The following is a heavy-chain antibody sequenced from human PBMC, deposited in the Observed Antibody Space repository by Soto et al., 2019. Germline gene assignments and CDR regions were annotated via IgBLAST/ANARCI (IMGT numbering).Heavy chain of an antibody. J-gene: IGHJ4*02. CDR2: FDPEDGET. V-gene: IGHV1-24*01. CDR1: GYTLTELS. Sequence: ASVKVSCKVSGYTLTELSMHWVRQAPGKGLEWMGVFDPEDGETIYAQKFQGRVTMTEDTSTDTAYMELSSLRSEDTAVYYCARGGITMVRGSDYFDYWGQGTLVTVSS. D-gene: IGHD3-10*01. CDR3: ARGGITMVRGSDYFDY.